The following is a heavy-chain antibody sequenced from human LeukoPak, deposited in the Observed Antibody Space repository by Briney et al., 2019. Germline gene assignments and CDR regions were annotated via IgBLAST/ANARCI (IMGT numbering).Heavy chain of an antibody. D-gene: IGHD3-10*01. Sequence: GESLKISCKGSGYSFTSYWIGWVRQMPGKGLERMGIIYPGDSDTRYSPSFQGQVTISADKSISTAYLQWSSLKASDTAMYYCARRYYYGSGSSPNWFDPWGQGTLVTVSS. V-gene: IGHV5-51*01. CDR3: ARRYYYGSGSSPNWFDP. CDR2: IYPGDSDT. J-gene: IGHJ5*02. CDR1: GYSFTSYW.